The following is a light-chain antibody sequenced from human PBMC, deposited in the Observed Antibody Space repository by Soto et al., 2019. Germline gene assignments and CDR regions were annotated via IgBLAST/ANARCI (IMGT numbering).Light chain of an antibody. Sequence: EIVLTQSPATLSLSPGERATLSCRASQSVSSYLAWYQQKPVQAPRLLIYDASNRATGIAARFSGSGSGTDFTLTISNLEPEDFAGYYCQQRSNWHPSITFGQGTRLEIK. CDR1: QSVSSY. CDR3: QQRSNWHPSIT. J-gene: IGKJ5*01. V-gene: IGKV3-11*01. CDR2: DAS.